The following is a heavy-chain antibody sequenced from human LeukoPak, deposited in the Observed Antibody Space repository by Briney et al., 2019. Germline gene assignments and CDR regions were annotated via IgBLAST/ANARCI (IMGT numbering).Heavy chain of an antibody. Sequence: GGSLRLSCAASGSTLSSYAMSWVRQAPGGGLEWVSAICGSGGSTYYADSVKGRFTISRDNSKNTLYLQMNSLRAEGTAVYSCAKDLRGDYGAYDCYFDYWGQGTLVTVSS. V-gene: IGHV3-23*01. D-gene: IGHD4-17*01. CDR1: GSTLSSYA. CDR2: ICGSGGST. J-gene: IGHJ4*02. CDR3: AKDLRGDYGAYDCYFDY.